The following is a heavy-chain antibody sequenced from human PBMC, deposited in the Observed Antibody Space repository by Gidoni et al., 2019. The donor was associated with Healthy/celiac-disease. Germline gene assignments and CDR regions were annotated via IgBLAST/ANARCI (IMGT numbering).Heavy chain of an antibody. CDR2: ISSSSSYI. CDR1: GFPFSRYS. V-gene: IGHV3-21*01. Sequence: EVQLVESGGGLVKPGGSLRLSCAASGFPFSRYSMNLFRQAPGKVLKWVSAISSSSSYIYYADSVKGRFTISRDNAKNSLYLQMNSLRAEDTAVYYCARAHGSGWYRPSAFDIWGQGTMVTVSS. J-gene: IGHJ3*02. CDR3: ARAHGSGWYRPSAFDI. D-gene: IGHD6-19*01.